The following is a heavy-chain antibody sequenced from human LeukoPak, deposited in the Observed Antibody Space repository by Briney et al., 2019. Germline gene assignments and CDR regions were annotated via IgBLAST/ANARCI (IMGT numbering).Heavy chain of an antibody. CDR3: ARDRVSKWIAANYFDY. CDR2: IYSGGST. V-gene: IGHV3-66*01. CDR1: GFTVSSNY. J-gene: IGHJ4*02. Sequence: PGGSLRLSCAASGFTVSSNYMSWVRQAPGKGLEWVSVIYSGGSTYYADSVKGRFTISRDNSKNTLYLQMNSLRAEDTAVYYCARDRVSKWIAANYFDYWGQGTLVTVSS. D-gene: IGHD6-13*01.